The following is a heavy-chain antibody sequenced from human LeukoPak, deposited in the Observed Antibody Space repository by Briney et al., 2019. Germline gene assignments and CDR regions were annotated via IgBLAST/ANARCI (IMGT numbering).Heavy chain of an antibody. J-gene: IGHJ3*02. V-gene: IGHV1-46*01. CDR3: ARGGEFSTSSDI. CDR1: GYTFSSYY. Sequence: ASVKVSCKASGYTFSSYYIHWVRQAPGQGLEWMGIINCSGGSTTHAQKFQGRVTMTRDTSTRTVYMEMSSLKSEDTAVYYCARGGEFSTSSDIWGQGTMVTVSS. D-gene: IGHD6-6*01. CDR2: INCSGGST.